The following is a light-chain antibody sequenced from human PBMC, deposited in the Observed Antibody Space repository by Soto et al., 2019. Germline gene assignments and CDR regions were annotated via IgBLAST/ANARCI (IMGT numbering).Light chain of an antibody. CDR1: SNDVGGYNY. CDR3: SSYVGSKTLL. Sequence: QSALTQPPSASGSPGQSVTISCTGTSNDVGGYNYVSWYQQHPGKAPKLIIHEVTKRPSGVPDRFSGSKSGNTASLTGSGLQAEDEAEYYCSSYVGSKTLLFGGGTKLTVL. CDR2: EVT. V-gene: IGLV2-8*01. J-gene: IGLJ2*01.